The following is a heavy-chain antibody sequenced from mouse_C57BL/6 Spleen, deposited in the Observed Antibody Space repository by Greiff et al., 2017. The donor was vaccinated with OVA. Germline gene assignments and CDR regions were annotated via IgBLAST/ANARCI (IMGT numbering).Heavy chain of an antibody. Sequence: EVKLQESGPGLVKPSQSLSLTCSVTGYSITSGYYWNWIRQFPGNKLEWMGYISYDGSNNYNPSLKNRISITRDTSKNQFFLKLNSVTTEDTATYYCAREGLRLDFYAMDYWGQGTSVTVSS. D-gene: IGHD2-2*01. CDR1: GYSITSGYY. CDR3: AREGLRLDFYAMDY. CDR2: ISYDGSN. V-gene: IGHV3-6*01. J-gene: IGHJ4*01.